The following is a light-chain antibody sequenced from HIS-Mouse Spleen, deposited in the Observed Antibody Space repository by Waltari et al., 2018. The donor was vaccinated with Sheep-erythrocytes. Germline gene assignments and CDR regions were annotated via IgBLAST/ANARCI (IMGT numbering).Light chain of an antibody. V-gene: IGLV2-23*01. CDR3: CSYAGSSTPWV. Sequence: QSALTQPASVSGSPGQSTTIPCTGTSSDVGSYNLFPWYQQHPGKAPKLMIYEGSKRPSGVSNRFSGSKSGNTASLTISGLQAEDEADYYCCSYAGSSTPWVFGGGTKLTVL. CDR2: EGS. CDR1: SSDVGSYNL. J-gene: IGLJ3*02.